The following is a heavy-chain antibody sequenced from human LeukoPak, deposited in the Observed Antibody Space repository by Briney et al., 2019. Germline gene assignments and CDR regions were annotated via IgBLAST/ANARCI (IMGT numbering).Heavy chain of an antibody. CDR1: GGSISSSSYY. CDR2: TYYSGST. CDR3: ARRILSWYFDL. Sequence: SETLSLTCTVSGGSISSSSYYWGWIRQPPGKGLEWIGSTYYSGSTYYNPSLKSRVTISVDTSKNQFSLKLSSVTAADTAVYYCARRILSWYFDLWGRGTLVTVSS. J-gene: IGHJ2*01. V-gene: IGHV4-39*01. D-gene: IGHD3-3*02.